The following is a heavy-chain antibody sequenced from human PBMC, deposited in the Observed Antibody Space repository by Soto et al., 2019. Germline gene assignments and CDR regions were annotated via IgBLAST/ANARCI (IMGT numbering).Heavy chain of an antibody. J-gene: IGHJ5*02. CDR1: GYTFTIYG. D-gene: IGHD6-13*01. V-gene: IGHV1-3*01. CDR2: INAANGDT. CDR3: VRRHVSATGIDWFDP. Sequence: GASVKVSCKASGYTFTIYGIHWVRQAPGQRLEWMGWINAANGDTKYSPKFQGRVTITRDTSASTAYMELSSLRSEDTAVYYCVRRHVSATGIDWFDPWGQGTLVTVS.